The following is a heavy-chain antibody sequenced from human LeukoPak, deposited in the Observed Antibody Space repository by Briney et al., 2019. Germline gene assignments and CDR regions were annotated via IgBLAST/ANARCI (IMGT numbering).Heavy chain of an antibody. Sequence: PSQTLSLTCTVSGGSISSGGYYWSRIRQHPGKGLEWIGYIYYSGSTYYNPSLKSRVTISVDTSKNQFSLKLSSVTAADTAVYYCARGRCGGDCYSIDYWGQGTLVTVSS. J-gene: IGHJ4*02. CDR1: GGSISSGGYY. CDR3: ARGRCGGDCYSIDY. D-gene: IGHD2-21*02. V-gene: IGHV4-31*03. CDR2: IYYSGST.